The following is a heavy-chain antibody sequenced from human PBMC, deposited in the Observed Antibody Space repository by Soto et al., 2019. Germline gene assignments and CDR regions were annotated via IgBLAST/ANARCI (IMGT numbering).Heavy chain of an antibody. CDR2: IYYSGST. J-gene: IGHJ6*03. CDR3: ATSQRGYYYYMDV. CDR1: GGSISSYY. V-gene: IGHV4-59*01. Sequence: PSETLSLTCTVSGGSISSYYWSWIRQPPGKGLEWIGYIYYSGSTNYNPSLKSRVTISVDTSKNQFSLKLSSVTAADTAVYYCATSQRGYYYYMDVWGKGTTVTVSS.